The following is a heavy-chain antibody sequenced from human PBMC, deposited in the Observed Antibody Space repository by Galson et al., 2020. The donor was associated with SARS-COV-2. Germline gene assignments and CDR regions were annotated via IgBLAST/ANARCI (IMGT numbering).Heavy chain of an antibody. V-gene: IGHV3-11*05. CDR2: ISSSSSYT. CDR3: ARDVGRGYCSSTSCSTDYFQH. Sequence: GGSLRLSCAASGFTFSDYYMSWIRQAPGKGLEWVSYISSSSSYTNYADSVKGRFTISRDNAKNSLYLQMNSLRAEDTAVYYCARDVGRGYCSSTSCSTDYFQHWGQGTLVTVSS. D-gene: IGHD2-2*01. CDR1: GFTFSDYY. J-gene: IGHJ1*01.